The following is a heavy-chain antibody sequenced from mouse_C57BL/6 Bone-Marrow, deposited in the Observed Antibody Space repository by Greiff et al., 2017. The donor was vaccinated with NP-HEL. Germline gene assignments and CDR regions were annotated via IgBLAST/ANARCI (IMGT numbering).Heavy chain of an antibody. V-gene: IGHV1-54*01. Sequence: QVQLQQSGAELVRPGTSVKVSCKASGYAFTNYLIEWVKQRPGQGLEWIGVINPGSGGTNYNEKFKGKAPLTADKSSSTAYMQLSSLTSEDSAVYFCARERAMDYWGQGTSVTVSS. J-gene: IGHJ4*01. CDR3: ARERAMDY. CDR1: GYAFTNYL. CDR2: INPGSGGT.